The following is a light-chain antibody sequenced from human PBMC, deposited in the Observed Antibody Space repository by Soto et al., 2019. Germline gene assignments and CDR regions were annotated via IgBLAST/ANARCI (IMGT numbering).Light chain of an antibody. V-gene: IGKV3-20*01. CDR2: GAS. CDR3: QQYGTSPFT. Sequence: EIVLTQSPGTLSLSPGERATLSCRARQSVSNKYLAWYQQKPGQAPRLLISGASNRATGIPDRFSGSGSGTDFTLAISRLEPEDFAVYYCQQYGTSPFTFGPGTKVDLK. CDR1: QSVSNKY. J-gene: IGKJ3*01.